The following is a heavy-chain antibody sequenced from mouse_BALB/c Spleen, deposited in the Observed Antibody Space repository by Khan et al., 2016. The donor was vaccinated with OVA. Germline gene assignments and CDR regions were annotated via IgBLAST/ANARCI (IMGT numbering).Heavy chain of an antibody. V-gene: IGHV3-2*02. CDR1: GYSTTSDYA. J-gene: IGHJ2*01. CDR2: ISYSGST. CDR3: ARSIMAN. Sequence: EVQLQESGPGLVKPSQSLSLTCTVTGYSTTSDYAWNWIRQFPGNKLEWMGYISYSGSTSYNPSLKSRISITRDTSKNQFFLQLNSVTTEDTATYYCARSIMANWGQGTTLTVSS.